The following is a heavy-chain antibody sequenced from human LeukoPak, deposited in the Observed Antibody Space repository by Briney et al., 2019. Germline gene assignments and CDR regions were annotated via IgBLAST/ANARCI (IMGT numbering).Heavy chain of an antibody. CDR2: ISGSGGST. D-gene: IGHD6-13*01. CDR3: AKLKFYIGAPVVDY. J-gene: IGHJ4*02. CDR1: GFTFSSYS. Sequence: GGSLRLSCAASGFTFSSYSMNWVRQAPGKGLEWVSAISGSGGSTYYADSVKGRFTISRDNSKNTLYLQMNSLRAEDTAVYYCAKLKFYIGAPVVDYWGQGTLVTVSS. V-gene: IGHV3-23*01.